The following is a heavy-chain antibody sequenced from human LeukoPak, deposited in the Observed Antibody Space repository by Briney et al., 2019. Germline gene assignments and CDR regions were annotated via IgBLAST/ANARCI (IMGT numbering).Heavy chain of an antibody. J-gene: IGHJ4*02. CDR2: IIPIFGTA. CDR3: AIQWELGGMGFYC. D-gene: IGHD1-26*01. Sequence: SVKVSCKASGGTFSSYAIRWVRQAPGQGLKWMGGIIPIFGTANYAQKFQGRVTITADESTSTPYMALSRLRSEDTAVFYCAIQWELGGMGFYCWGQGTLVTVSS. CDR1: GGTFSSYA. V-gene: IGHV1-69*01.